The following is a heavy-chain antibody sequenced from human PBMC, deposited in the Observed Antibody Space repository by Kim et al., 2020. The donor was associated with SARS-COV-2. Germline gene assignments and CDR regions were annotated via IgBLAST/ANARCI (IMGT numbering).Heavy chain of an antibody. CDR1: GGSISSYY. CDR2: IYYSGST. D-gene: IGHD3-3*01. CDR3: ARRTQPYDFWSGYSPDAFDI. Sequence: SETLSLTCTVSGGSISSYYWSWIRQPPGKGLEWIGYIYYSGSTNYNPSLKSRVTISVDTSKNQFSLKLSSVTAADTAVYYCARRTQPYDFWSGYSPDAFDIWGQGTMVTVSS. J-gene: IGHJ3*02. V-gene: IGHV4-59*08.